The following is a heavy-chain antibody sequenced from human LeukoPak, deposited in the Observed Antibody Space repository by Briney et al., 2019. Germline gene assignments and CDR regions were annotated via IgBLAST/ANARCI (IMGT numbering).Heavy chain of an antibody. V-gene: IGHV3-23*01. Sequence: PGGSLRLSCAASGLTFSSYSMSWVRQAPGKGLEWVSAISGSGGSTYYADSVKGRFTISRDNSKNTLYLQMNSLRAEDTAVYYCAKVYCSSTSCYWDAFDIWGQGTMVTVSS. CDR3: AKVYCSSTSCYWDAFDI. CDR1: GLTFSSYS. J-gene: IGHJ3*02. D-gene: IGHD2-2*01. CDR2: ISGSGGST.